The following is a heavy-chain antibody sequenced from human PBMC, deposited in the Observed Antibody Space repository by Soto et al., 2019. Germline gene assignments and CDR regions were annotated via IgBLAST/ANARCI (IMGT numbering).Heavy chain of an antibody. Sequence: ASVKVSCKASGYIFTNYYIYWVRQAPGQGLERMGTIDPSGGYTTFAQNFRGRLTMTRDTSTGTIYMELSSLRSEDTAVYYCACAPVPAGTALFYFDYWGPGTLVTVSS. CDR2: IDPSGGYT. J-gene: IGHJ4*02. CDR3: ACAPVPAGTALFYFDY. V-gene: IGHV1-46*01. D-gene: IGHD6-13*01. CDR1: GYIFTNYY.